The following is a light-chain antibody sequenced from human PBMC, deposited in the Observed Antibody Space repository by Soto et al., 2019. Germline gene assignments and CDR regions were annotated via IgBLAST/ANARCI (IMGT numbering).Light chain of an antibody. V-gene: IGLV2-14*03. J-gene: IGLJ1*01. CDR2: DVT. Sequence: QSVLTQPASVSGSPGQSITVSCTGTSSDVGGYNYVSWYQQHPGKAPRLMIFDVTNRPSGVSGRISGSKSGNTASLTISGLQAEDEADYYCSSYRRGSTYIFGTGTKVTVL. CDR1: SSDVGGYNY. CDR3: SSYRRGSTYI.